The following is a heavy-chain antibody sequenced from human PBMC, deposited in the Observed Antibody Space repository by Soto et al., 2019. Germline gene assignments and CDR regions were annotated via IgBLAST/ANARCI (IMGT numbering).Heavy chain of an antibody. Sequence: QVQLQESGPGLVKPSETLSLTCTVSGGSVSSGSYYWSWIRQPPGKGLEWIGYIYYSGSTNYNPSLTLRVTISVHTSKNQFSLKLSSVTAADTAVYYCAREVWEQLVDYWGQGTLVTVSS. D-gene: IGHD6-13*01. CDR1: GGSVSSGSYY. V-gene: IGHV4-61*01. CDR3: AREVWEQLVDY. J-gene: IGHJ4*02. CDR2: IYYSGST.